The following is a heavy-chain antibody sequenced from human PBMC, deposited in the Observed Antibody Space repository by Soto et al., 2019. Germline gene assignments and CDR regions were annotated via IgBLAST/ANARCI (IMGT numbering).Heavy chain of an antibody. Sequence: EVQLVESGGGLVQPGGSLRLSCAASGFTFSSYSMNWVRQAPGRGLERVSYISSSSTAIYYADSVKGRFTISRDNARNSLYLQMNSLRDEDTAVYYCARYYDSSGPDDAFDIWGQGTMVTVSS. CDR1: GFTFSSYS. CDR2: ISSSSTAI. D-gene: IGHD3-22*01. CDR3: ARYYDSSGPDDAFDI. J-gene: IGHJ3*02. V-gene: IGHV3-48*02.